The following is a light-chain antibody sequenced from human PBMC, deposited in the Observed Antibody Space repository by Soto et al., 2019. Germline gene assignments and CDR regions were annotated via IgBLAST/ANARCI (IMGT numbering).Light chain of an antibody. V-gene: IGKV1-5*03. J-gene: IGKJ4*01. CDR1: QSISTW. CDR2: KAS. CDR3: QQYNSYPLT. Sequence: DIQMTQSPSTLSASVGDRVTITCRAIQSISTWLAWYQQKPGKAPKILIYKASSLESGVPSKFSGTGSGPEFNLTISSLQPDDFATYYCQQYNSYPLTFGGGTKVEIK.